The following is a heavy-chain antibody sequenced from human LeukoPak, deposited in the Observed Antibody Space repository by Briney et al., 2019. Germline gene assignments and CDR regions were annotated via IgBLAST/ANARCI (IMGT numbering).Heavy chain of an antibody. CDR3: ARGRYFDWLLSGRDWFDP. D-gene: IGHD3-9*01. V-gene: IGHV4-34*01. CDR2: INHSGST. J-gene: IGHJ5*02. Sequence: SETLSLTCAVYGGSFSGYYWSWIRQPPGKGLECNGEINHSGSTNYNPSLKSRVTISVDTSKNQFSLKLSSVTAADTAVYYCARGRYFDWLLSGRDWFDPWGQGTLVTVSS. CDR1: GGSFSGYY.